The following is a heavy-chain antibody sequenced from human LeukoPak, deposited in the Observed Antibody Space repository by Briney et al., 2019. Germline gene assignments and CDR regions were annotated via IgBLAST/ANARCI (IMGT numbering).Heavy chain of an antibody. J-gene: IGHJ4*02. CDR2: ISGSGDGT. CDR1: GFTFSSQG. Sequence: GGSLRLSCAASGFTFSSQGMTWVRQAPGQGPEWVSAISGSGDGTFYADSVKGRFTISRDNSKNTLYLQMNSLRAEDTAVYYCARADYSGRIFDHWGQGTLVTFSS. CDR3: ARADYSGRIFDH. V-gene: IGHV3-23*01. D-gene: IGHD1-26*01.